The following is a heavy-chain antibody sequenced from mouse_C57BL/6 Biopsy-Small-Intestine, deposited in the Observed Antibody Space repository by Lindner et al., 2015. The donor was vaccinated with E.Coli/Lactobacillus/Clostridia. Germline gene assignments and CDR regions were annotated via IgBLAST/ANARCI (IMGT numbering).Heavy chain of an antibody. CDR3: ARGGYYGSSSFAY. D-gene: IGHD1-1*01. J-gene: IGHJ3*01. Sequence: VQLQESGAELVKPGASVKMSCKASGYTFTTYPIEWMKQNHGKSLEWIGSFHPYNDDTKYNEKFKGKATLTVEKSSSTVYLELSRLTSDDSAVYYCARGGYYGSSSFAYWGQGTLVTISA. V-gene: IGHV1-47*01. CDR1: GYTFTTYP. CDR2: FHPYNDDT.